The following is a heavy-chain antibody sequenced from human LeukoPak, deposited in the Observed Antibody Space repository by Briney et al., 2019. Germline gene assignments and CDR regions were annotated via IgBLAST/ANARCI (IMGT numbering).Heavy chain of an antibody. CDR1: GFTFNDHA. CDR3: ARASYYYDTTGLGAVDI. V-gene: IGHV3-9*01. D-gene: IGHD3-22*01. CDR2: INWNSDNI. J-gene: IGHJ3*02. Sequence: TGGSLRLSCAASGFTFNDHAMYWVRQPPGKGLEGVSGINWNSDNIGYADSVKGRFTISRDDAKNSLFLQMNSLRAEDTALYYCARASYYYDTTGLGAVDIWGQGTMVTVSS.